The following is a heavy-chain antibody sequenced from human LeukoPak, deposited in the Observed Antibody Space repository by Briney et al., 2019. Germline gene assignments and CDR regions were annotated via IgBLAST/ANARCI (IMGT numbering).Heavy chain of an antibody. CDR1: GFSFSSYT. J-gene: IGHJ4*02. CDR3: TSQGGFDY. Sequence: GGSLRLSCAASGFSFSSYTMNWVRQAPGKGLEWVSSISSSSDNIYNADSVKGRFTISRDNAKSSLYLQMNSLRAEDTAVYYCTSQGGFDYWGQGTLVTVSS. V-gene: IGHV3-21*01. CDR2: ISSSSDNI.